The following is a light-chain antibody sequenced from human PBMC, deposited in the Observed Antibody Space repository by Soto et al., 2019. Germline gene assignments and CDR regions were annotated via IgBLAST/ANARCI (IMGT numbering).Light chain of an antibody. V-gene: IGLV1-47*01. Sequence: QSVLTQPTSASGTPGQRVTISCSGSSSNIGSNYVYWYQQLPGTAPKLLIYRNNQRPSGVPDRFSGSKSGTSASLAISGLRSEDEAEYYCAAWDDSLSGLAVFGGGTKLTVL. CDR3: AAWDDSLSGLAV. J-gene: IGLJ7*01. CDR2: RNN. CDR1: SSNIGSNY.